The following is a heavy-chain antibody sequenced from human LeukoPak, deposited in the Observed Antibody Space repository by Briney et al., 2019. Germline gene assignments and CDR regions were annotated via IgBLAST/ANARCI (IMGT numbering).Heavy chain of an antibody. D-gene: IGHD5-18*01. V-gene: IGHV3-30*02. J-gene: IGHJ4*02. CDR3: AKDSEYSYDY. CDR1: GFTVSSNY. Sequence: GGSLRLSCAASGFTVSSNYMSWVRQAPGKGLEWVAFIRYDGSNKYYADSVKGRFTISRDNSKNTLYLQMNSLRAEDTAVYYCAKDSEYSYDYWGQGTLVTVSS. CDR2: IRYDGSNK.